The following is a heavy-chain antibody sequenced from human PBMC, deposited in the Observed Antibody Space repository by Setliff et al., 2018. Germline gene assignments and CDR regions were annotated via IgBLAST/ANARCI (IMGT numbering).Heavy chain of an antibody. J-gene: IGHJ4*02. Sequence: GGSLRLSCAASGFTFSSYGMHWVRRAPGKGLEWVAVISYDGSNKYYADSVKGRFTVSRDNAKNSLYLQMSSLRAEDTAVYYCARWTARAVDYWGQGTLVTVSS. CDR3: ARWTARAVDY. CDR1: GFTFSSYG. CDR2: ISYDGSNK. D-gene: IGHD6-6*01. V-gene: IGHV3-30*03.